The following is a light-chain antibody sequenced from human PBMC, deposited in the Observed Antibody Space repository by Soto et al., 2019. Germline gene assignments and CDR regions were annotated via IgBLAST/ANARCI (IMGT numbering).Light chain of an antibody. J-gene: IGKJ1*01. V-gene: IGKV3-20*01. Sequence: EIVLTQSPGTLSLSPGERATLSCRASQSVSSNYLAWYQQKFGQAPRLLIYDASSRATGVPDRFSGSGSGTDFSLTISRLEPEDFAVYYCLQYCSPPRTFGQGTTVEFK. CDR3: LQYCSPPRT. CDR1: QSVSSNY. CDR2: DAS.